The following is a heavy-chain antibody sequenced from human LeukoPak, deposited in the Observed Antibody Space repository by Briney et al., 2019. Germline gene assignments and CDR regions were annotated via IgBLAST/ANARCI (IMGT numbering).Heavy chain of an antibody. J-gene: IGHJ4*02. CDR2: ISWNSGSI. V-gene: IGHV3-9*01. D-gene: IGHD5-18*01. CDR1: GFTFDDDA. Sequence: GGSLRLSCAASGFTFDDDAMHWVRHAPGKGLEWVSGISWNSGSIGYADSVKGRFTISRDNAKNSLYLQMNSLRAEDTALYYCAKDISYSYGLDYWGQGTLVTVSS. CDR3: AKDISYSYGLDY.